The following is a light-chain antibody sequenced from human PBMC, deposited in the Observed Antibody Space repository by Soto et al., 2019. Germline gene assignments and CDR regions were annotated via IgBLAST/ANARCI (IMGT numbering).Light chain of an antibody. J-gene: IGKJ1*01. CDR3: QQYNSYSPT. CDR2: DVS. Sequence: DIQMTQSPSTLSASVGDRVTNTCRASQSISSWLAWYQQKPGKAPKLLIYDVSSLESGVPSRFSGSGSGTEFTLTISSLQPDDFATYYCQQYNSYSPTFGQGTKVDIK. V-gene: IGKV1-5*01. CDR1: QSISSW.